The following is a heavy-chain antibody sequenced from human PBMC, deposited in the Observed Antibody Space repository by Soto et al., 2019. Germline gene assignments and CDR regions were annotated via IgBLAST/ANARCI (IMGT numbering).Heavy chain of an antibody. Sequence: PGASLRLSCAASGFISSNACINWVRQAPGKGLEWVGRIKSKADGGTTDFAAPVKGRFAISRDDSKNMMYMEMSSLRTEDTAVYYCTTDSYTNKPIVRFDYWGHGTLVTVSS. J-gene: IGHJ4*01. D-gene: IGHD2-2*02. V-gene: IGHV3-15*07. CDR3: TTDSYTNKPIVRFDY. CDR2: IKSKADGGTT. CDR1: GFISSNAC.